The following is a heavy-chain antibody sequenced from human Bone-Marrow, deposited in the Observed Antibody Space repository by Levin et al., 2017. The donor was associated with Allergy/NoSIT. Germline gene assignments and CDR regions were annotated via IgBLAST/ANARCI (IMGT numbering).Heavy chain of an antibody. V-gene: IGHV3-9*01. D-gene: IGHD1-14*01. CDR2: ISWNSGSI. Sequence: GGSLRLSCAASGFTFDDYAMHWVRQAPGKGLEWVSGISWNSGSIGYADSVKGRFTISRDNAKNSLYLQMNSLRAEDTALYYCAKDMSEPKGGYYYYGMDVWGQGTTVTVSS. CDR1: GFTFDDYA. J-gene: IGHJ6*02. CDR3: AKDMSEPKGGYYYYGMDV.